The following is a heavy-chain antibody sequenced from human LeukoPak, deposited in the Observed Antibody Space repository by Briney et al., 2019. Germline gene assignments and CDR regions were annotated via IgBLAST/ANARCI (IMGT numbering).Heavy chain of an antibody. V-gene: IGHV4-59*01. D-gene: IGHD5-12*01. Sequence: PSETLSLTCTVSGGSISSYYWSWIRQPPGKGLEWIGYIYYSGSTNYDPSLKSRVTISVDTSKNQFSLKLSSVTAADTAVYYCAREVDIVRDSDAFDIWGQGTMVTVSS. CDR1: GGSISSYY. CDR2: IYYSGST. CDR3: AREVDIVRDSDAFDI. J-gene: IGHJ3*02.